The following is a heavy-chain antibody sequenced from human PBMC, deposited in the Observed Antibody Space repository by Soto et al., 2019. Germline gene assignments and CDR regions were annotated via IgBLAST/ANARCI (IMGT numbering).Heavy chain of an antibody. V-gene: IGHV1-69*13. D-gene: IGHD3-10*01. CDR1: GGTFSSYA. CDR3: ARPGPHGSGSYSGDYYYYGMDV. J-gene: IGHJ6*02. Sequence: SVKVSCKASGGTFSSYAISWVRQAPGQGLEWMGGIIPIFGTANYAQKFQGRVTITADESTSTAYMELSSLRSEDTAVYYCARPGPHGSGSYSGDYYYYGMDVWGQGTTVTVS. CDR2: IIPIFGTA.